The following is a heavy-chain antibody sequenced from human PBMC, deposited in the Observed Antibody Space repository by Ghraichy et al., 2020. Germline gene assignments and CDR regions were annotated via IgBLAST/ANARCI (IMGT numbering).Heavy chain of an antibody. D-gene: IGHD4-23*01. J-gene: IGHJ6*02. V-gene: IGHV1-69*13. CDR3: ARKDYGGNSYYYYGMDV. CDR2: IIPIFGTA. Sequence: SVKVSCKASGGTFSSYAISWVRQAPGQGLEWMGGIIPIFGTANYAQKFQGRVTITADESTSTAYMELSSLRSEDTAVYYCARKDYGGNSYYYYGMDVWGQGTTVTVSS. CDR1: GGTFSSYA.